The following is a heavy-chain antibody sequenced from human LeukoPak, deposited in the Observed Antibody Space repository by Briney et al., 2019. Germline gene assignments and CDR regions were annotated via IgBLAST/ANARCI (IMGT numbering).Heavy chain of an antibody. Sequence: GESLQISCQGSGYSFTSYWIGWVRQMPGKGLEWMGIIYPGDSDTRYSPSFQGQVTISADKSISTAYLQWSSLKASDTAMYYCARTPRRGYCSGGSCYFDYWGQGTLVTVSS. CDR3: ARTPRRGYCSGGSCYFDY. CDR2: IYPGDSDT. V-gene: IGHV5-51*01. CDR1: GYSFTSYW. J-gene: IGHJ4*02. D-gene: IGHD2-15*01.